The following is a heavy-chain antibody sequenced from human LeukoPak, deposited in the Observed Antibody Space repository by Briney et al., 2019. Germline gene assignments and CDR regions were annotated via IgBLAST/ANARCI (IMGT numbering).Heavy chain of an antibody. V-gene: IGHV3-74*01. CDR1: GFTFNSYW. Sequence: PGGSLRLSCAASGFTFNSYWMYWVRQAPGKGPVWVSGIKSDGSRTNYADSVKGRFTISRDNAKSTLYLQMNSLRAEDTAVYYCATHHSETYSRVPFWGQGTLVTVSS. D-gene: IGHD1-26*01. J-gene: IGHJ4*02. CDR2: IKSDGSRT. CDR3: ATHHSETYSRVPF.